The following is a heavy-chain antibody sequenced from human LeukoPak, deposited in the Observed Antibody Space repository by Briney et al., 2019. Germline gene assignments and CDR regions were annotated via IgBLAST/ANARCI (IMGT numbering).Heavy chain of an antibody. J-gene: IGHJ4*02. CDR3: AKGNTGSAYSAVDH. D-gene: IGHD2-15*01. CDR1: GFTFGSYA. CDR2: VSGSGDAT. V-gene: IGHV3-23*01. Sequence: GGSLRLSCAASGFTFGSYALSWVRQAPGKGLEWVSTVSGSGDATYYADSVKGRFTVSRDDSKNTLHLQMDGLRAEDTALYYCAKGNTGSAYSAVDHWGQGTLVTVSS.